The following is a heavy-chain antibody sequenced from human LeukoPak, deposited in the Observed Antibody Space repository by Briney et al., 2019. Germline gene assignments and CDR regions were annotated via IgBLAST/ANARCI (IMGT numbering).Heavy chain of an antibody. CDR1: GGSISSYY. Sequence: SETLSLTCTVSGGSISSYYWSWIRQPPGKGLEWIGYIYYSGSTNYNPSLKSRVTISVDTSKNQFSLKLSSVTAADTAVYYCARDSPLKGSSRVYYYGMDVWGQGTTVTVSS. D-gene: IGHD6-6*01. CDR3: ARDSPLKGSSRVYYYGMDV. J-gene: IGHJ6*02. CDR2: IYYSGST. V-gene: IGHV4-59*01.